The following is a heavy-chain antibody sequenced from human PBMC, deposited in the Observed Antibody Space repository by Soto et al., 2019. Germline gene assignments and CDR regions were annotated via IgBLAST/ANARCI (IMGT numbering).Heavy chain of an antibody. CDR3: AKSESAYYYDSSGYPDY. CDR1: GFTFSSYD. J-gene: IGHJ4*02. V-gene: IGHV3-23*01. CDR2: SGSGGDT. Sequence: GGSLRLSCAASGFTFSSYDMHWVRQATGKGQGGVSTSGSGGDTYYAGSVKGRFTISRDNSKNTLYLQMNSLRAEDTAVYYCAKSESAYYYDSSGYPDYWGQGTLVTVSS. D-gene: IGHD3-22*01.